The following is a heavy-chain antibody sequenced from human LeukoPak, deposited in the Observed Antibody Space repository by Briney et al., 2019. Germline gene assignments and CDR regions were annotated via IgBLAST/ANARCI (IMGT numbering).Heavy chain of an antibody. CDR2: IGTVGDT. V-gene: IGHV3-13*01. CDR3: VRDLTGENAFDI. D-gene: IGHD3-16*01. CDR1: GFRYSSYE. J-gene: IGHJ3*02. Sequence: GGSLTLSCPASGFRYSSYEMHWVRQATGKDLEWVSAIGTVGDTYYPVSVKGRFTISREDAKNSLYLQMSSLRAGDTAVYYCVRDLTGENAFDIWGQGTMVTVSS.